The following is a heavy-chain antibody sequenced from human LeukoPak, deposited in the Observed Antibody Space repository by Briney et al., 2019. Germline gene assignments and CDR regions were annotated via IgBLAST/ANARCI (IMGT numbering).Heavy chain of an antibody. CDR2: IIPILGIA. Sequence: GASVKVSCKASGGTFSSYAISWVRQAPGQGLEWMGRIIPILGIANYAQKFQGRVTITADKSTSTAYMELSSLRSEDTAVYYCARVSRVGATSALDYWGQGTLVTVSS. J-gene: IGHJ4*02. CDR1: GGTFSSYA. V-gene: IGHV1-69*04. CDR3: ARVSRVGATSALDY. D-gene: IGHD1-26*01.